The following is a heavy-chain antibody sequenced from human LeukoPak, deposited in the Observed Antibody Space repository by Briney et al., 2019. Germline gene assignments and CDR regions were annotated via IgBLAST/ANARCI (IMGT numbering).Heavy chain of an antibody. CDR1: GYTFTSYG. CDR2: ISAYNGNT. Sequence: ASVKVSCKASGYTFTSYGISWVRQAPGQGLVWMGWISAYNGNTNYAQKLQGRVTMTTDTSTSTAYMELRSLRSDDTAVYYCAREKMVRGVKDLDYWGQGTLVTVSS. J-gene: IGHJ4*02. CDR3: AREKMVRGVKDLDY. V-gene: IGHV1-18*04. D-gene: IGHD3-10*01.